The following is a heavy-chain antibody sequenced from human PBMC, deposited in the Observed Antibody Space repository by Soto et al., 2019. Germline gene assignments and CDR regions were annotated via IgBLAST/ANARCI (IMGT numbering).Heavy chain of an antibody. V-gene: IGHV3-15*01. CDR2: IKSKADGGAT. CDR1: GFTFNNAW. Sequence: PGGSLRLSCAASGFTFNNAWMNWVRQAPGKGLEWVGRIKSKADGGATHYAAPVKGRFTISRDDSKNTLYLQMNSLKIEDTAVYYCTTPSRYYDFWSGYYGDGFDIWGQGTMVTVSS. J-gene: IGHJ3*02. D-gene: IGHD3-3*01. CDR3: TTPSRYYDFWSGYYGDGFDI.